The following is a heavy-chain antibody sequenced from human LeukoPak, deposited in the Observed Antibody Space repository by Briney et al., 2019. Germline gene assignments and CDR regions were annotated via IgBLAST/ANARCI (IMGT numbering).Heavy chain of an antibody. D-gene: IGHD3-22*01. Sequence: GASVKVSCKASGYTFTSYGISWVRQAPGQGLEWMGWISAYNGNTNYAQKLQGRVTMTTDTSTSTAYMELSSLRSEDTAVYYCARDLKAYYYDSSGYYSFDYWGQGTLVTVSS. CDR3: ARDLKAYYYDSSGYYSFDY. J-gene: IGHJ4*02. CDR2: ISAYNGNT. V-gene: IGHV1-18*01. CDR1: GYTFTSYG.